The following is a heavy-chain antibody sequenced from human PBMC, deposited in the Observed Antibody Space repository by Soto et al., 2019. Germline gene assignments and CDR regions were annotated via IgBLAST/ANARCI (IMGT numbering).Heavy chain of an antibody. J-gene: IGHJ2*01. CDR3: TKDAKFDDINTGYFVNDL. CDR2: ISPNSEKT. V-gene: IGHV1-18*01. CDR1: GYTFSNFG. D-gene: IGHD3-9*01. Sequence: ASVKVSCKASGYTFSNFGISWVRQAPGEGLEWMGWISPNSEKTKIAQRFQGRVTMTTDISTSTSYLELRGLTSDDTAIYYCTKDAKFDDINTGYFVNDLW.